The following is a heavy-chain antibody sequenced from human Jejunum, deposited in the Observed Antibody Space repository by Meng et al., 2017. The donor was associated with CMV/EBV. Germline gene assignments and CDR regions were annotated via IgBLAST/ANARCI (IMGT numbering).Heavy chain of an antibody. CDR2: IRNIGSSK. Sequence: LSCAVSGFTVSRYWIHWGRQAPGKRLVLVSSIRNIGSSKACADSVKGRFAVSRDNAKNTAYLQMNSLTVEDAAVYYCGDFEAGWVQGTLVIVSS. CDR3: GDFEAG. V-gene: IGHV3-74*01. J-gene: IGHJ4*02. D-gene: IGHD3-3*01. CDR1: GFTVSRYW.